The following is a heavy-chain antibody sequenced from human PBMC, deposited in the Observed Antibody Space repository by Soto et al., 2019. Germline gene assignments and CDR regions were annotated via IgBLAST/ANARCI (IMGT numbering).Heavy chain of an antibody. V-gene: IGHV1-2*04. J-gene: IGHJ4*02. CDR3: ARGLKYYYDSSGTYYFDY. D-gene: IGHD3-22*01. Sequence: ASVKVSCKASGYTFTGYYMHWVRQAPGQGLEWMGWINPNSGGTNYAQKFQGWVTMTRDTSISTAYMELSRLRSDDTAVYYCARGLKYYYDSSGTYYFDYWGQGTLVTVSS. CDR1: GYTFTGYY. CDR2: INPNSGGT.